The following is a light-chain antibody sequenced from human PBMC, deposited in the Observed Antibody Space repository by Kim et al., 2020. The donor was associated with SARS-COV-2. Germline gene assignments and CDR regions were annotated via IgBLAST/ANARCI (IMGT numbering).Light chain of an antibody. J-gene: IGLJ3*02. CDR1: KLGNKY. CDR2: YDT. V-gene: IGLV3-1*01. Sequence: SYELTQPPSVSVSPGQTASITCSGDKLGNKYVSWYQQKPGQSPVLVVYYDTKRPSGIPERFSGSSSGITATLTISGTQAIDEGDYYCQAWDSYTVVFGGG. CDR3: QAWDSYTVV.